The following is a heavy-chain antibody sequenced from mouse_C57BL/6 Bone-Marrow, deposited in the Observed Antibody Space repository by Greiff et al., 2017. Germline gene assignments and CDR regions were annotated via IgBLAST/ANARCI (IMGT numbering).Heavy chain of an antibody. CDR2: IYPRSGTT. CDR3: ARDSRRGFAY. V-gene: IGHV1-81*01. CDR1: GYTFTSYG. Sequence: QVQLQQSGAELARPGASVKLSCKASGYTFTSYGISWVKQRTGQGLEWIGEIYPRSGTTYYNEKFKGKATLTAEQSSSTAYMALRSLTSEDSAVYFCARDSRRGFAYWGQGTLVTVSA. J-gene: IGHJ3*01.